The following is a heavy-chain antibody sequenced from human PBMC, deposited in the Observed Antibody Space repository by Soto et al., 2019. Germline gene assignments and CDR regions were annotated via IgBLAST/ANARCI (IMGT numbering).Heavy chain of an antibody. CDR1: GGSVSSGSNY. CDR3: ARLSAAWFDP. D-gene: IGHD6-19*01. CDR2: TYHSGST. Sequence: QVQLQESGPGLVKPSETLSLTCTVSGGSVSSGSNYWGWIRQPPGKGLEWIGYTYHSGSTNYTPPLRSRVTISVDTSKDQFSLSLTSVTAADTAVYYCARLSAAWFDPWGQGTLVTVAS. V-gene: IGHV4-61*01. J-gene: IGHJ5*02.